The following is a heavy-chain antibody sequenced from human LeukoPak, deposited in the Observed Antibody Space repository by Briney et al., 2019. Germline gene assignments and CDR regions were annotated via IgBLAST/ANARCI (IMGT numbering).Heavy chain of an antibody. CDR3: AREASGSPECFDS. Sequence: SVTLSLTCAVYGGSLGAHYWSWIRQPPGKGLAWIGEISHSGTSNYNPSLKSRVNISVDTSKNQFSLKLNSVTAADTAVYYCAREASGSPECFDSWGQGNLVTVSS. CDR1: GGSLGAHY. D-gene: IGHD1-26*01. CDR2: ISHSGTS. V-gene: IGHV4-34*01. J-gene: IGHJ4*02.